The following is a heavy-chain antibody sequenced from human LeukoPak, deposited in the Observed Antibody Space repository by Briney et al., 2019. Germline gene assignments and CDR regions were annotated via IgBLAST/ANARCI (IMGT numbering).Heavy chain of an antibody. CDR2: ISYDGSNK. CDR1: GFTFSSYA. J-gene: IGHJ6*02. Sequence: PGGSLRLSCAASGFTFSSYAMHWVRQAPDKGLEWVAVISYDGSNKNYGDSVKGRFIISRDNSKNTLSLQMNSLRPEDTALYYCAREGPHSGSFLYFYYFGMDVWGHGTTVTVSS. CDR3: AREGPHSGSFLYFYYFGMDV. V-gene: IGHV3-30-3*01. D-gene: IGHD1-26*01.